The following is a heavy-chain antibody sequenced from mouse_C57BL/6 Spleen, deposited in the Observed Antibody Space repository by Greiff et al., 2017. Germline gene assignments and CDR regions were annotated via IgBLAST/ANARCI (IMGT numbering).Heavy chain of an antibody. V-gene: IGHV1-7*01. D-gene: IGHD2-3*01. Sequence: VQLQQSGAELAKPGASVKLSCTASGYTFTSYCMHWVKQRPGQGLEWIGYINPSSGYTKYHQKVKDKATLTADKSYSTAYLQLSSLTYEDSAVYYCARPYDGYYVSFAYWGKGTRVTVSA. CDR2: INPSSGYT. J-gene: IGHJ3*01. CDR3: ARPYDGYYVSFAY. CDR1: GYTFTSYC.